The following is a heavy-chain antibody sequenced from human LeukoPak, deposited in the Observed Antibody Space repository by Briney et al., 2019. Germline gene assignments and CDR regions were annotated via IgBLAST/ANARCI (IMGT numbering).Heavy chain of an antibody. CDR1: GFTFSDYY. CDR3: ARGVRGYSYGARFDY. D-gene: IGHD5-18*01. Sequence: GGSLRLSCAASGFTFSDYYMSWIRQAPGKGLEWVSHISRSGSNIYYADSVKGRFTITRDNAKNSLYLQINGLRAEDTAVCYCARGVRGYSYGARFDYWGQGTLVAVSS. CDR2: ISRSGSNI. J-gene: IGHJ4*02. V-gene: IGHV3-11*01.